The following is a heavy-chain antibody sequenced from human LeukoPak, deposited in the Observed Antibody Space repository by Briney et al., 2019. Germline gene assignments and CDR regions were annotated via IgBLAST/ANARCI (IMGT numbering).Heavy chain of an antibody. Sequence: PGGSLRLSCAASGFNFSTYWMTWVRQVLGKGLEWVANIKEDGSEIYYVDAVKGRFSISRDNAKNSLYLQMNSLRAEDTAVYYCAELGITMIGGVWGKGTTVTISS. J-gene: IGHJ6*04. CDR2: IKEDGSEI. CDR3: AELGITMIGGV. CDR1: GFNFSTYW. V-gene: IGHV3-7*01. D-gene: IGHD3-10*02.